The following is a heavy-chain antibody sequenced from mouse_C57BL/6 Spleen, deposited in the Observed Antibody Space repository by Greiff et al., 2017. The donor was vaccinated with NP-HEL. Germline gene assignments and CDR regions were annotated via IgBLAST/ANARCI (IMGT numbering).Heavy chain of an antibody. CDR1: GYSITSGYY. J-gene: IGHJ2*01. D-gene: IGHD1-1*01. CDR3: AREGVTVVAPFDY. CDR2: ISYDGSN. V-gene: IGHV3-6*01. Sequence: DVKLQESGPGLVKPSQSLSLTCSVTGYSITSGYYWNWIRQFPGNELEWMGYISYDGSNNYNPSLKNRISITRDTSKNQFFLKLNSVTTEDTATYYCAREGVTVVAPFDYWGQGTTLTVSS.